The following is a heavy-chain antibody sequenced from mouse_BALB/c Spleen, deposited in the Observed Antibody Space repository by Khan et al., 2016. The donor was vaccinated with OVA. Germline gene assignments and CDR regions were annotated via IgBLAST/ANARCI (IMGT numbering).Heavy chain of an antibody. CDR3: ARSSYRYAFVY. J-gene: IGHJ3*01. V-gene: IGHV3-8*02. D-gene: IGHD2-14*01. CDR2: IIYSGYT. Sequence: EVQLQESGPSLVKPSQTLSLTCSVTGDSITTGYWNWIRKIPGNKLEYMGYIIYSGYTYYNPSLNSRISITRHTSNNQYYLQLTSVTEDDTATYYCARSSYRYAFVYWGQGTLVTVSA. CDR1: GDSITTGY.